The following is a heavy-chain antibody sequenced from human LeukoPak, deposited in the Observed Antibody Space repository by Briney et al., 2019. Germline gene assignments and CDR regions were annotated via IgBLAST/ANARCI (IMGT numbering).Heavy chain of an antibody. V-gene: IGHV4-59*08. CDR3: ASVRASLGSVDY. Sequence: SETLSLTCTVSGGSISSYYGSWIRQPPGKGLEWIGYIYYSGSTNYNPSLKSRVTISVDTSKNQFSLKLSSVTAADTAVYYCASVRASLGSVDYWGQGTLVTVSS. CDR1: GGSISSYY. CDR2: IYYSGST. J-gene: IGHJ4*02. D-gene: IGHD2-15*01.